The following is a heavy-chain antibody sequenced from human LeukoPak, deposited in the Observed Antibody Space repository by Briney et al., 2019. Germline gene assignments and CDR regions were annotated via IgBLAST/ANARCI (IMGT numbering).Heavy chain of an antibody. V-gene: IGHV1-69*13. J-gene: IGHJ6*02. D-gene: IGHD2-21*02. Sequence: SVTVSCTASGGTFSSYAISWVRQAPGQGLEWMGGIIPIFGTANYAQKFQGRVTITADESTSTAYMELSSLRSEDTAVYYCARQYCGGDCYDYYYYGMDVWGQGTTVTVSS. CDR2: IIPIFGTA. CDR1: GGTFSSYA. CDR3: ARQYCGGDCYDYYYYGMDV.